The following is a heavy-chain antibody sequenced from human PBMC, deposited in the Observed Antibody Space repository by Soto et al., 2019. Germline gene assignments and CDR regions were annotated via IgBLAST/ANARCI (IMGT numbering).Heavy chain of an antibody. J-gene: IGHJ3*02. CDR3: ARGLGYCSGGNGYMEGAFDI. CDR1: GSTFSSYA. V-gene: IGHV3-23*01. CDR2: ISGSGDST. D-gene: IGHD2-15*01. Sequence: EVQLWESGGGLVQPGGSLRLSCAASGSTFSSYAMSWVRQAPGKGLEWVSVISGSGDSTYYADSVKGRFTISRDNSKNTLYLQMNSLRAEDTAVYYCARGLGYCSGGNGYMEGAFDIWGQGTMVTVSS.